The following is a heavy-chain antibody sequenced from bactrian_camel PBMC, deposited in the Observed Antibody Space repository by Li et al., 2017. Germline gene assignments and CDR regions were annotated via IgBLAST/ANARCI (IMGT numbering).Heavy chain of an antibody. D-gene: IGHD2*01. CDR1: GDTIGRYC. CDR2: ISGDDST. V-gene: IGHV3S55*01. Sequence: VQLVESGGGSVKAGGSLRLSCVASGDTIGRYCVGWFRQFPDKEREDVALAGISGDDSTTYVDSVKDRFTISRDNAKNIPYLRVNSLKPEDTAIYYCAAREGIYCSGAFVLLGPGDPGHRL. CDR3: AAREGIYCSGAFVL. J-gene: IGHJ4*01.